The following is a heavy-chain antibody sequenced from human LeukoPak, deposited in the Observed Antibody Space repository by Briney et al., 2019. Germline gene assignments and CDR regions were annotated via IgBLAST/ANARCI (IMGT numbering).Heavy chain of an antibody. CDR3: AREGRANWRGYYYGMDV. J-gene: IGHJ6*04. V-gene: IGHV4-31*03. CDR1: GGSTSSGGYC. CDR2: IYYSGST. Sequence: SETLSLTCTVSGGSTSSGGYCWSWLRHHPGRGLEWIGYIYYSGSTYYNPSLKSRVTISVDTSKTQFSLKLSSVTAADTAVYYCAREGRANWRGYYYGMDVWGKGTTVTVSS. D-gene: IGHD1-20*01.